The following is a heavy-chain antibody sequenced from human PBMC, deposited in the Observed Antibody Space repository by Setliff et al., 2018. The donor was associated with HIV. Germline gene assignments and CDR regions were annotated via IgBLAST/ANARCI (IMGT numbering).Heavy chain of an antibody. CDR2: IKQDGSEK. V-gene: IGHV3-7*01. CDR3: ARSLWGFVRNAAFEI. Sequence: PGGSLRLSCAASGFTFSTYWMNWVRQAPGKGLEWVANIKQDGSEKYYVDSVKGRFTISRGNAKNSLYLQMNSLRVEDSAVYYCARSLWGFVRNAAFEIWGQGTMVTVSS. CDR1: GFTFSTYW. D-gene: IGHD3-16*01. J-gene: IGHJ3*02.